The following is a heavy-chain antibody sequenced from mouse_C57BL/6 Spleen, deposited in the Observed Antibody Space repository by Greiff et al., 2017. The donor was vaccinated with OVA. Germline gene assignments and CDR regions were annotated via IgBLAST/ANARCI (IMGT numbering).Heavy chain of an antibody. CDR1: GYTFTSYW. D-gene: IGHD2-5*01. Sequence: QVQLKQPGAELVMPGASVKLSCKASGYTFTSYWMHWVKQRPGQGLEWIGEIDPSDSYTNYNQKFKGKSTLTVDKSSSTAYMQLSSLTSEDSAVYYCARGGSNYPAWFAYWGQGTLVTVSA. V-gene: IGHV1-69*01. CDR3: ARGGSNYPAWFAY. CDR2: IDPSDSYT. J-gene: IGHJ3*01.